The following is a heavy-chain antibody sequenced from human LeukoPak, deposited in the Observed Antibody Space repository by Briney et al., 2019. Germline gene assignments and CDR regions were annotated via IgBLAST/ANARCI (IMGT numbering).Heavy chain of an antibody. Sequence: SETLSLTCTVSGGSFISYYWSWIRQPPGKELEWIGYIYYSGSTNYNPSLKSRVTISVDMSKNQFSLKLRSVTAADTAVYYCAGGAVAGRYLIEYWGQGTLVTVSS. CDR1: GGSFISYY. V-gene: IGHV4-59*01. CDR3: AGGAVAGRYLIEY. J-gene: IGHJ4*02. CDR2: IYYSGST. D-gene: IGHD6-19*01.